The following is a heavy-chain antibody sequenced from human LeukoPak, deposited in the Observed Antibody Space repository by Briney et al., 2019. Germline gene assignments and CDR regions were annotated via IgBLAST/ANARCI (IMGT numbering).Heavy chain of an antibody. V-gene: IGHV4-59*01. J-gene: IGHJ6*04. D-gene: IGHD1-26*01. CDR3: ARDSWAYSV. CDR1: GGSISSYY. CDR2: IYYSGST. Sequence: SETLSLTCTVSGGSISSYYWSWIRQPPGKGLEWIGYIYYSGSTNYNPSLKSRVTISVDTSKNQFSLKLSSVTAADTAVYYCARDSWAYSVWGKGTTVTVSS.